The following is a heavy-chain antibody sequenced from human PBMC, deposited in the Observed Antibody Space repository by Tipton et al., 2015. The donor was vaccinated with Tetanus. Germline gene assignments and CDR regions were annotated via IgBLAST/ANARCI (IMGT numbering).Heavy chain of an antibody. J-gene: IGHJ6*02. D-gene: IGHD6-6*01. CDR3: ARSESRIAPRIPWGMDI. CDR1: GFTFSAYY. CDR2: ISHTGTTT. V-gene: IGHV3-11*01. Sequence: SLRLSCAASGFTFSAYYMSWIRLAPGKGLEWISYISHTGTTTYYSASVMGRFTVSRDNTKNSLYLEINSLRAEDTAFYYCARSESRIAPRIPWGMDIWGQGTTVTVSS.